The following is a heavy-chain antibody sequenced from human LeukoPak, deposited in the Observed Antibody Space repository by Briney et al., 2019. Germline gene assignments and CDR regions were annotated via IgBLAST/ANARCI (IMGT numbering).Heavy chain of an antibody. J-gene: IGHJ5*02. D-gene: IGHD3-10*01. V-gene: IGHV1-18*04. Sequence: ASVKVSCKASGYTFTGYYMHWVRQAPGQGLEWMGWISAYNGNTNYAQKLQGRVTITADESTSTAYMELSSLRSEDTAVYYCARVVPGSGSYYDWFDPWGQGTLVTVSS. CDR3: ARVVPGSGSYYDWFDP. CDR2: ISAYNGNT. CDR1: GYTFTGYY.